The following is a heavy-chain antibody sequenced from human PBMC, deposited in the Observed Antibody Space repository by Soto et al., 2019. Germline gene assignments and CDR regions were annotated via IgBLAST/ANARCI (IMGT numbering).Heavy chain of an antibody. J-gene: IGHJ2*01. CDR3: AREGGSGSADWYFNV. D-gene: IGHD1-26*01. CDR1: GGSISSGGYS. V-gene: IGHV4-30-2*01. CDR2: IFHSGST. Sequence: QLQLQESGSGLVKPSQTLSLTCAVSGGSISSGGYSWSWLRQPPGKGLEWIGYIFHSGSTYYNPSPERRVTTSVDGSKHPFSLELGPVPAADTAVYYCAREGGSGSADWYFNVWGRGTLVTVSS.